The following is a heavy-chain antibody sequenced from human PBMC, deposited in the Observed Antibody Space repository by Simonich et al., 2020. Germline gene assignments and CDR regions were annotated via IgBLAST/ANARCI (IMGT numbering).Heavy chain of an antibody. J-gene: IGHJ3*02. Sequence: QLQLQESGPGLVKPSETLSLTCTVSGGSISSSSYYWGWIRRPPGKGLEWVGSSYYRGSTYYNPSLKSRVTISVDTSKNQFSQKLSSVTAADTAVYYCARHAGFAFDIWGQGTMVTVSS. CDR2: SYYRGST. CDR3: ARHAGFAFDI. D-gene: IGHD6-13*01. V-gene: IGHV4-39*01. CDR1: GGSISSSSYY.